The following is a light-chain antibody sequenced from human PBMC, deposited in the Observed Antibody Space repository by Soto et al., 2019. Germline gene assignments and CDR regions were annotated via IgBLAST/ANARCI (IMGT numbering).Light chain of an antibody. V-gene: IGLV2-8*01. J-gene: IGLJ3*02. CDR1: SSDVGAYKY. CDR2: EVS. CDR3: TSYAGSNIWV. Sequence: QSALTQPPSASGSPGQSVTISCTGTSSDVGAYKYVSWYQQYPGKAPKLMIYEVSKRPSGVPDRFSGSKSGNTASLTVSGLQAEDEADYYCTSYAGSNIWVFGGGTNLTVL.